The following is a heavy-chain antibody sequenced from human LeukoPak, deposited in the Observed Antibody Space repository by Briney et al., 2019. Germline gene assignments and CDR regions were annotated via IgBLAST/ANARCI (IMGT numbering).Heavy chain of an antibody. CDR2: IYTSGST. Sequence: SETLSLTCAVYGGSFSGYYWSWIRQPAGKGLEWIGRIYTSGSTNYNPSLKSRVTMSVDTSKNQFSLKLSSVTAADTAVYYCARDQNYYGSVFFDYWGQGTLVTVSS. D-gene: IGHD3-10*01. CDR1: GGSFSGYY. V-gene: IGHV4-4*07. CDR3: ARDQNYYGSVFFDY. J-gene: IGHJ4*02.